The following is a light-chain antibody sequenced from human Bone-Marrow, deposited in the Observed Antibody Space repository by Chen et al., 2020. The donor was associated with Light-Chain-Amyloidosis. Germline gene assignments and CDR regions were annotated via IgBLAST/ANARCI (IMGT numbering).Light chain of an antibody. CDR3: CSYAGSNTLV. CDR2: EGN. CDR1: RSDVGSYNL. Sequence: QAALTQPASVSGSPGQSITIFCTGTRSDVGSYNLVSWYQQHPGKAPKLLIYEGNKLPPGVSTRFSGSKSANPASLAISGLQAAAEADYYCCSYAGSNTLVFGGGTKLTVL. V-gene: IGLV2-23*01. J-gene: IGLJ3*02.